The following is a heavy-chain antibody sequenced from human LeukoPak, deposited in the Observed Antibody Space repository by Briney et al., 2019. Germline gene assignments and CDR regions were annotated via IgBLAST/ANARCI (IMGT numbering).Heavy chain of an antibody. CDR2: IYSGGST. CDR3: ARDLVKVVPAAADAFDI. Sequence: GGSLRLSCAASGFTVSSNYMSWVRQAPGKGLEWVSVIYSGGSTYYADSVKGRFTISRDNSKNTLYLQMNSLRAEDTAVYYCARDLVKVVPAAADAFDIWGQGTMVTVSS. D-gene: IGHD2-2*01. J-gene: IGHJ3*02. V-gene: IGHV3-53*01. CDR1: GFTVSSNY.